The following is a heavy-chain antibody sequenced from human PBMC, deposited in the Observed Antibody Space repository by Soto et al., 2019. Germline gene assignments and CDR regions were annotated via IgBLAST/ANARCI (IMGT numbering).Heavy chain of an antibody. CDR2: INPNSGGT. J-gene: IGHJ6*02. D-gene: IGHD3-10*01. V-gene: IGHV1-2*02. Sequence: ASVKVSCKSSGYTFTVYYMHWVRQAPGQVLDWMGWINPNSGGTNYAQKFQGRVTMTRDTSISTAYMELSRLRSDDTAMYYCARDYYGSGRTYYYYYGMDVWGQGPTVPV. CDR3: ARDYYGSGRTYYYYYGMDV. CDR1: GYTFTVYY.